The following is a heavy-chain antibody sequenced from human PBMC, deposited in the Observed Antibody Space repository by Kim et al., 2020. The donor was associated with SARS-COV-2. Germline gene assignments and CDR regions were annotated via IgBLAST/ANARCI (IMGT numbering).Heavy chain of an antibody. CDR3: ARVVVGATGWFDP. D-gene: IGHD2-15*01. CDR1: GGSISSGGYY. J-gene: IGHJ5*02. CDR2: IYYSGST. V-gene: IGHV4-31*03. Sequence: SETLSLTCTVSGGSISSGGYYWSWIRQHPGKGLEWIGYIYYSGSTYYNPSLKSRVTISVDTSKNQFSLKLSSVTAADTAVYYCARVVVGATGWFDPWRQGTLVTVSS.